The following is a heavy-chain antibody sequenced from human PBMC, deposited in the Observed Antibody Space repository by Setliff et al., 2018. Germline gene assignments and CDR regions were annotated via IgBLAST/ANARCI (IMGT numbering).Heavy chain of an antibody. Sequence: ASVKVSCKASGYTFRNFAFAWVRQAPGQGLEWVGWISVYNGDTNYAQKFQGRVTLTTDTSTSTAYMELRSLTSDDSAFYYCARAPSVELVTIRTNSWFTYCGQGTLVTVSS. V-gene: IGHV1-18*01. CDR1: GYTFRNFA. J-gene: IGHJ4*02. CDR2: ISVYNGDT. D-gene: IGHD5-18*01. CDR3: ARAPSVELVTIRTNSWFTY.